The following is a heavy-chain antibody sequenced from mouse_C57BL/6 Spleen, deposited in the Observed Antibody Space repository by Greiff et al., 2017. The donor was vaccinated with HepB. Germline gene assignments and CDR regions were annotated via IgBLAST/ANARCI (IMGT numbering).Heavy chain of an antibody. Sequence: VQGVESGPELVKPGASVKISCKASGYAFSSSWMNWVKQRPGKGLEWIGRIYPGDGDTNYNGKFKGKATLTADKSSSTAYMQLSSLTSEDSAVYFCARSLYYYGSSYSNYYAMDYWGQGTSVTVSS. J-gene: IGHJ4*01. CDR1: GYAFSSSW. CDR3: ARSLYYYGSSYSNYYAMDY. CDR2: IYPGDGDT. D-gene: IGHD1-1*01. V-gene: IGHV1-82*01.